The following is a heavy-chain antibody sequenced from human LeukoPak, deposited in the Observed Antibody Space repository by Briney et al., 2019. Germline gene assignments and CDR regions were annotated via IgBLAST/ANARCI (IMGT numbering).Heavy chain of an antibody. Sequence: GGSLRLSCAASGFTFSSYSMNWVRQAPGKGLEWVSSISSSSSYIYYADSVKGRFTISRDNAKNSLYLQMNSLRAEDTAVYYCARDQGAWGYGYNFDYWGQGTLVTVSS. CDR3: ARDQGAWGYGYNFDY. CDR1: GFTFSSYS. J-gene: IGHJ4*02. CDR2: ISSSSSYI. D-gene: IGHD3-16*01. V-gene: IGHV3-21*01.